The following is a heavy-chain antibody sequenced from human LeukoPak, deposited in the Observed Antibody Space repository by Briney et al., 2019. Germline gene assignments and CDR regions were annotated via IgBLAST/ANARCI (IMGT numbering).Heavy chain of an antibody. J-gene: IGHJ4*02. CDR3: ARLYCSSTSCYFVDY. CDR1: GGSISSYY. CDR2: IYHSGGT. D-gene: IGHD2-2*01. Sequence: SETLSLTCTVSGGSISSYYWGWIRQPPGKGLEWIGSIYHSGGTYYNPSLKSRVTISVDTSKNQFSLKLSSVTAADTAVYYCARLYCSSTSCYFVDYWGQGTLVTVSS. V-gene: IGHV4-38-2*02.